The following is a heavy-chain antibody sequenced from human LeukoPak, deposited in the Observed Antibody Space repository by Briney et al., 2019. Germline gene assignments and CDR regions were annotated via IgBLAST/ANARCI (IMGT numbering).Heavy chain of an antibody. CDR2: IYPRDGST. CDR1: GYTFTGNY. CDR3: ARDQKGFDY. Sequence: ASVKVSFKASGYTFTGNYIHWVRQAPGQGLEWMGMIYPRDGSTSYAQKFQGRVTVTRDTSTSTVHMELSGLRSEDTAVYYCARDQKGFDYWGQGTLVTVSS. V-gene: IGHV1-46*01. J-gene: IGHJ4*02.